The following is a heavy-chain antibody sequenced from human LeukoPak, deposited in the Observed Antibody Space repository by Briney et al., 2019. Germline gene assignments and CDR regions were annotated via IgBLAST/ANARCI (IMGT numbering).Heavy chain of an antibody. CDR3: ARRPDIVVVPAARGDAFDI. V-gene: IGHV4-34*01. J-gene: IGHJ3*02. CDR2: INHSGST. CDR1: GGSFSGYY. Sequence: SETLSLTCAVYGGSFSGYYWSWIRQPPGKGLEWIGEINHSGSTNYNPSLKSRVTISVDTSKNQFSLKLSSVTAADTAVYYCARRPDIVVVPAARGDAFDIWGQGTMVTVSS. D-gene: IGHD2-2*01.